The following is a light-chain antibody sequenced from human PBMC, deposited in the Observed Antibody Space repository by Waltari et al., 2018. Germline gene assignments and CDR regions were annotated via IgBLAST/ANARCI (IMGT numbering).Light chain of an antibody. J-gene: IGKJ1*01. V-gene: IGKV3-20*01. Sequence: EIMLTQSPVSLSLSPGERATLSCRASQSISSYLAWYQQKPGQAPRLLIYGASNRATGIPPRFSGSGSGTDFSLTISGLEPEDSAVYYCQHHFRLPATFGQGTKVEIK. CDR1: QSISSY. CDR3: QHHFRLPAT. CDR2: GAS.